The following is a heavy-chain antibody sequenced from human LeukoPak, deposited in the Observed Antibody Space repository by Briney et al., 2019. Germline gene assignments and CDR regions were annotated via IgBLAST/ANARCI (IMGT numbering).Heavy chain of an antibody. CDR2: TYYGGST. J-gene: IGHJ4*02. CDR3: AHGRQWLAFDY. V-gene: IGHV4-59*08. Sequence: SETLSLTCAVSGGSIPSYYWRWIRQPPGGELEWIGNTYYGGSTNYNPSLMSRVTISVDTSKNHFSLKLNSVTAADTAVYYCAHGRQWLAFDYWGQGILVTVSS. D-gene: IGHD6-19*01. CDR1: GGSIPSYY.